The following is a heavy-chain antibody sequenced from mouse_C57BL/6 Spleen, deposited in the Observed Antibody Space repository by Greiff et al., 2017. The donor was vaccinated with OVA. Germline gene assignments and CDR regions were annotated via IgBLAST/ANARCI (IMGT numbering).Heavy chain of an antibody. CDR2: ISSGGDYI. V-gene: IGHV5-9-1*02. CDR3: TRAYDYYAMDY. CDR1: GFTFSSYA. Sequence: EVNVVESGEGLVKPGGSLKLSCAASGFTFSSYAMSWVRQTPEKRLEWVAYISSGGDYIYYADTVKGRFTISRDNARNTLYLQMSSLKSEDTAMYYCTRAYDYYAMDYWGQGTSVTVSS. J-gene: IGHJ4*01. D-gene: IGHD6-5*01.